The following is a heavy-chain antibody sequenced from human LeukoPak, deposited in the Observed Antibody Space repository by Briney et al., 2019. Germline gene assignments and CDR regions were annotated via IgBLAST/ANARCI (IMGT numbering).Heavy chain of an antibody. CDR2: IIPIFGTA. J-gene: IGHJ4*02. CDR1: GGTFSSYA. D-gene: IGHD3-3*01. Sequence: ASVKVSCKASGGTFSSYAISWVRQAPGQGLEWMGRIIPIFGTANYAQKFQGRVTITTDESTSTAYMELISLRSEDTAVYYCAREDYDFWSGYHLPTAGLDYWGQGTLVTVSS. V-gene: IGHV1-69*05. CDR3: AREDYDFWSGYHLPTAGLDY.